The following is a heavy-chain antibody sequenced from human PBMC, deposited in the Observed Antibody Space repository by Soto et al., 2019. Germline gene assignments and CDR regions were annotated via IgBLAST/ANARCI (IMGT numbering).Heavy chain of an antibody. V-gene: IGHV3-13*01. CDR1: GLTFSSYD. CDR2: IGTAGDT. J-gene: IGHJ6*03. CDR3: ARESDYYYYMDV. Sequence: EVQLVESGGGLVQPGGSLRLSCAASGLTFSSYDMHWVRQATGKGLEWVSAIGTAGDTYYPGSVKGRFTISRENAKNSLYLQMNSLRAGDTAVYYCARESDYYYYMDVWGKGTTVTVSS.